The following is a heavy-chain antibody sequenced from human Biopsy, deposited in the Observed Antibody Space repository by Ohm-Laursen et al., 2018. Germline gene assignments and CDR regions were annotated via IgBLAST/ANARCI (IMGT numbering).Heavy chain of an antibody. J-gene: IGHJ3*02. CDR1: GDSISNDY. V-gene: IGHV4-4*07. CDR2: IHTSGCT. Sequence: GTLSLTCAVSGDSISNDYWSWIRQSAGQGLEWIGRIHTSGCTNHNLSLKSRVTMSVDTSKNQFSLKLRSVTAADTAVYYCARGTGKYYVYGAFDIWGQGTMVTVSS. CDR3: ARGTGKYYVYGAFDI. D-gene: IGHD3/OR15-3a*01.